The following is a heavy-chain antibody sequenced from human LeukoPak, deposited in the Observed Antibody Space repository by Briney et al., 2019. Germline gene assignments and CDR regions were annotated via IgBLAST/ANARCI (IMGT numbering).Heavy chain of an antibody. J-gene: IGHJ4*02. Sequence: PGRSLRLSCAASGFIFSNYDMYWVRQAPGKGLEWVGLISYDGSNKYYTDSVKGRFTISRDNSKNTVYLQMNSLRADDTAVYYCAKRHSRSWYTVDYWGQGTLVTVSS. CDR1: GFIFSNYD. D-gene: IGHD6-13*01. V-gene: IGHV3-30*18. CDR3: AKRHSRSWYTVDY. CDR2: ISYDGSNK.